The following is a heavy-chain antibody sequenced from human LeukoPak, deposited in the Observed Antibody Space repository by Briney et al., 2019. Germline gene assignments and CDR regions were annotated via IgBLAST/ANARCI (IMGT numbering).Heavy chain of an antibody. CDR2: ISWNSGSI. J-gene: IGHJ4*02. CDR3: AIGGICSGYYQGYFDY. Sequence: GGSLRLSCAASGFTFDDYAMHWVRHAPGKGLEWVSGISWNSGSIGYADSVKGRFTISRDNAKNSLYLQVNSLRAEDTALYYCAIGGICSGYYQGYFDYWGQGTLVTVSS. CDR1: GFTFDDYA. D-gene: IGHD3-22*01. V-gene: IGHV3-9*01.